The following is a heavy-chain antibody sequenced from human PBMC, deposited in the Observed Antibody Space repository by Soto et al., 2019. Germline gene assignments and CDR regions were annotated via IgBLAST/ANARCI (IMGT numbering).Heavy chain of an antibody. CDR2: MNPNSGNT. D-gene: IGHD3-16*01. CDR3: ARGSNYDYIWGRYFDP. J-gene: IGHJ5*02. CDR1: GYTFTSYD. Sequence: ASVKVCCKASGYTFTSYDINWVRQATGQGLEWMGWMNPNSGNTGYAQKFQGRVTMTRNTSISTAYVELSSLRSEDTAVYYCARGSNYDYIWGRYFDPWGQGTLVTVSS. V-gene: IGHV1-8*01.